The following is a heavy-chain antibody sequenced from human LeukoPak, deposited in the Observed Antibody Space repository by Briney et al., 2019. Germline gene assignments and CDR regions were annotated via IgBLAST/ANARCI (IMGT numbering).Heavy chain of an antibody. V-gene: IGHV3-30-3*01. CDR3: ASPGIAVAGAFDY. Sequence: PGGSLRLSCAASGFTFSSYAMHWVRQAPGKGLEWVAVISYDGSNKYYADSVKGRFTTSRDNSKNTLYLQMNSLRAEDTAVYYCASPGIAVAGAFDYWGQGTLVTVSS. CDR1: GFTFSSYA. CDR2: ISYDGSNK. J-gene: IGHJ4*02. D-gene: IGHD6-19*01.